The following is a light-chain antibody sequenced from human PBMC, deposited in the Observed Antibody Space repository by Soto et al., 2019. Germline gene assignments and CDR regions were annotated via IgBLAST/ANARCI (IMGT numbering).Light chain of an antibody. CDR1: QSVISS. Sequence: EIVMTQSPGTLSVSPGERVTLSCSASQSVISSLAWYQQKLGQAPRLLIYGASTRATGIPARFSGSGSGTEFFLNISSLQSEDSAIYYCQHYSNWLGTFGGGTKVDIK. J-gene: IGKJ4*01. CDR2: GAS. CDR3: QHYSNWLGT. V-gene: IGKV3-15*01.